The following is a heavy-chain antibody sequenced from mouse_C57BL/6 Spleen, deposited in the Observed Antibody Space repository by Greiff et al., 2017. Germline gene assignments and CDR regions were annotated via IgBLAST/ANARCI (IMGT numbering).Heavy chain of an antibody. J-gene: IGHJ2*01. V-gene: IGHV1-80*01. Sequence: QVQLQQSGAELVKPGASVKISCKASGYAFSSYWMNWVKQRPGKGLEWIGQIYPGDGDTNYNGKFKGKATLTADKSSSTAYMQLSSLTSEDSAVYFCAREGRDRYFDYWGKGTTLTGSS. CDR1: GYAFSSYW. CDR3: AREGRDRYFDY. D-gene: IGHD3-3*01. CDR2: IYPGDGDT.